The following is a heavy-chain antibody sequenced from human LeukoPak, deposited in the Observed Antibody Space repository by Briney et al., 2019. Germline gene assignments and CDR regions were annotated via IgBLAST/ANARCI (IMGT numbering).Heavy chain of an antibody. CDR1: GFTFSSYS. Sequence: GGSLRLSCAASGFTFSSYSMNWVRQAPGKGLEWVSYISSSSSTIYYADSVKGRFTISRDNAKNSLYLQMNSLRAEDTAVYYCASGERARGAFDIRGQGTMVTVSS. J-gene: IGHJ3*02. CDR2: ISSSSSTI. CDR3: ASGERARGAFDI. D-gene: IGHD1-26*01. V-gene: IGHV3-48*01.